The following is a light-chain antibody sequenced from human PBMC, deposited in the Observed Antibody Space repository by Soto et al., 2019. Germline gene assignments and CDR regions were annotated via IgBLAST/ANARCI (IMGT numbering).Light chain of an antibody. CDR2: EVS. J-gene: IGLJ1*01. V-gene: IGLV2-18*02. Sequence: QSAMTQPPSVSGSPGQSVTISCTGTSSDVGSYNRVSWYQQPPGTAPTLMIYEVSNRPSGVPDRFSGSKSGNSASLTISGLQAGDEADYYCLSYTSSNSYVFGSGTKLTVL. CDR3: LSYTSSNSYV. CDR1: SSDVGSYNR.